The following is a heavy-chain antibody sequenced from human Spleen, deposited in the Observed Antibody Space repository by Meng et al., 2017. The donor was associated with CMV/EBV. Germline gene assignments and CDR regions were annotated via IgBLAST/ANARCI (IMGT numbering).Heavy chain of an antibody. D-gene: IGHD3-3*01. CDR3: LGQDLWSDSFPLDN. CDR1: GVSISSSTSS. V-gene: IGHV4-39*01. CDR2: IYYGGSN. J-gene: IGHJ4*02. Sequence: SETLSLTCTVSGVSISSSTSSWGWIRQPPGKGLENIGLIYYGGSNYYNPSLTGRLTISVDTSKNHFSLGLSSVTAADTAVYYCLGQDLWSDSFPLDNWGRGTLVTVSS.